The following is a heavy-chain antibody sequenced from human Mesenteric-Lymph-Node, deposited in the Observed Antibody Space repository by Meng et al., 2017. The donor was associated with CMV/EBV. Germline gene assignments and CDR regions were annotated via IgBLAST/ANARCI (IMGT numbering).Heavy chain of an antibody. CDR3: AKDISSGQDPSTARFGELDGLYCGMDV. CDR1: GFTFDEYA. CDR2: IGWDGGST. D-gene: IGHD3-10*01. V-gene: IGHV3-43D*03. Sequence: GESLKIPWAAPGFTFDEYAMHRGRQAPGEGLEWVSRIGWDGGSTYYADSVKGRFTISRDNSKNSLYLQMNSLRAEDTALYYCAKDISSGQDPSTARFGELDGLYCGMDVWGQGTTVTVSS. J-gene: IGHJ6*02.